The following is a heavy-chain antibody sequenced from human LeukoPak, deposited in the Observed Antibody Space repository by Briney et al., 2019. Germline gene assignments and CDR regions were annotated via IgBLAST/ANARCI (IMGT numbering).Heavy chain of an antibody. CDR1: GGSISSYY. CDR3: ARDHLPDCSSTSCSTNWFDP. J-gene: IGHJ5*02. D-gene: IGHD2-2*01. CDR2: IYYSGST. V-gene: IGHV4-59*01. Sequence: SSETLSLTCTVSGGSISSYYWSWVRQPPGKGLEWVGYIYYSGSTNYNPSLKSRVTISVDTSKNQFSLKLSSVTAADTAVYYCARDHLPDCSSTSCSTNWFDPWGQGTLVTVSS.